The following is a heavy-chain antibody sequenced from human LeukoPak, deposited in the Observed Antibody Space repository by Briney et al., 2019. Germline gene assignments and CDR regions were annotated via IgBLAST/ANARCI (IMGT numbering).Heavy chain of an antibody. CDR3: ARYVATTHYFDY. Sequence: TGGSLRLSCAASGFTFSSYWMSWVRQAPGKGLEWISYISSRGSTIYYADSVKGRFTISRDDAENSVYLQMNSLRAEDTAVYYCARYVATTHYFDYWGQGTLVTVSS. CDR1: GFTFSSYW. D-gene: IGHD5-12*01. J-gene: IGHJ4*02. CDR2: ISSRGSTI. V-gene: IGHV3-48*04.